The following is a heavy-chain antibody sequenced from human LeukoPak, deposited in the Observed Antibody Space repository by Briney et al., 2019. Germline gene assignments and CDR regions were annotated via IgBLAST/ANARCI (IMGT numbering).Heavy chain of an antibody. J-gene: IGHJ4*02. V-gene: IGHV3-49*04. CDR2: IRSKAYGGTT. CDR1: GFTFGDYA. D-gene: IGHD5-24*01. Sequence: PGGSLRLSCTAAGFTFGDYAMSWVRQAPGKGLEWVGFIRSKAYGGTTEYAASVKGRFTISRDDSKSIAYLQMNSLKTEDTAVYYCTRASTDGYDYWGQGTLVTVSS. CDR3: TRASTDGYDY.